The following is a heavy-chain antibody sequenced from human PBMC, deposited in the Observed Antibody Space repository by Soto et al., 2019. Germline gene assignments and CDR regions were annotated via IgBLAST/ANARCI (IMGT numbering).Heavy chain of an antibody. V-gene: IGHV4-4*07. CDR1: GVSTSSYY. J-gene: IGHJ1*01. D-gene: IGHD6-13*01. CDR3: ARGSSSSWSDYFQH. CDR2: VYTSGST. Sequence: QVQLQESGPGLVKPSETLSLTCSVSGVSTSSYYWSWIRQPAGKGLEWIGRVYTSGSTNYSPSLKSRVTMSVDTSKNQFYLNLRSVTAADTAVYYCARGSSSSWSDYFQHWGQGTLVTVSS.